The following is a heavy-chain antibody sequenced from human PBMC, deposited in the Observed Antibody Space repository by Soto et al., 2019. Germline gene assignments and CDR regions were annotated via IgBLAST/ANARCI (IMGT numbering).Heavy chain of an antibody. Sequence: GGSLRLSCAASGFTFTNYAMTWVRQAPGKGLEWVSSISANGATAFYGDSVKGRFTISRDNPKNTLYLQMNSLRVEDTAMFYCAKGGHSLDWLDPWGQGTLVTVSS. CDR2: ISANGATA. CDR1: GFTFTNYA. V-gene: IGHV3-23*01. D-gene: IGHD1-26*01. CDR3: AKGGHSLDWLDP. J-gene: IGHJ5*02.